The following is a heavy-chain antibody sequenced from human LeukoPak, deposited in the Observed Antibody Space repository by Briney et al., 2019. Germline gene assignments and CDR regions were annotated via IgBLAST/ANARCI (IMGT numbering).Heavy chain of an antibody. CDR2: ISAYNGNT. D-gene: IGHD3-22*01. CDR3: ARVYDSSGYYSWFDP. Sequence: GASVKVSSKASGYTFTSYGISWVRQAPGQGLEWMGWISAYNGNTNYAQKLQGRVTMTTDTSTSTAYMELRSLRSDDTAVYYCARVYDSSGYYSWFDPWGQGTLVTVSS. J-gene: IGHJ5*02. CDR1: GYTFTSYG. V-gene: IGHV1-18*01.